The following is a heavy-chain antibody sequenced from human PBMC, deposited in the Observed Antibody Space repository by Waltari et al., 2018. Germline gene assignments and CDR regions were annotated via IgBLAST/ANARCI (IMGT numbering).Heavy chain of an antibody. CDR1: GGSISSSSYY. CDR2: IYYSGST. J-gene: IGHJ4*02. D-gene: IGHD4-17*01. Sequence: QLQLQESGPGLVKPSETLSLTCTVPGGSISSSSYYWGWIRQPPGQGLEWIGSIYYSGSTYYNPALKSRVTISVDTSKNQFSLKLSSVTAADTAVYYCARSPHDYGGKTGGLAPVDYWGQGTLVTVSS. V-gene: IGHV4-39*07. CDR3: ARSPHDYGGKTGGLAPVDY.